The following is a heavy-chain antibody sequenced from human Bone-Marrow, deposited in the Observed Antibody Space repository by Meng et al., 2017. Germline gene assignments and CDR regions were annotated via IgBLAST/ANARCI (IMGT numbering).Heavy chain of an antibody. CDR3: ARDRGGSYIIDY. J-gene: IGHJ4*02. D-gene: IGHD1-26*01. V-gene: IGHV3-30*04. Sequence: SLKISCAASGFTFSSYAMHWVRQAPGKGLEWVAVISYDGSNKYYADSVKGRFTISRDNSKNTLYLQMNSLRAEDTAVYYCARDRGGSYIIDYWGQGTLVTVSS. CDR1: GFTFSSYA. CDR2: ISYDGSNK.